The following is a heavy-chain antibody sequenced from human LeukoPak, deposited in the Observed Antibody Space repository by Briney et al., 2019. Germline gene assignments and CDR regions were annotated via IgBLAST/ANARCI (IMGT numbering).Heavy chain of an antibody. J-gene: IGHJ6*02. Sequence: ASVKVSCKASGYTFTSYGISWVRQAPGQGREWMGWISAYNGNTNYAQELQGRVTMTTDTSTSTAYMELRSLRSDDTAVYYCARDAGTVTPGAYYYYYGMDVWGQGTTVTVSS. CDR2: ISAYNGNT. CDR3: ARDAGTVTPGAYYYYYGMDV. V-gene: IGHV1-18*01. CDR1: GYTFTSYG. D-gene: IGHD4-17*01.